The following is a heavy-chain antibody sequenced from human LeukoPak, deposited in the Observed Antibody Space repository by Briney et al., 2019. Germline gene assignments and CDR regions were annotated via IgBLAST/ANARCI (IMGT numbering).Heavy chain of an antibody. Sequence: SQTLSLTCAISGDSVSGNDAAWNWIRQSPSRGLEWLGRTYYRSKWYNDYAASVRSRITINPDTSKNQFSLHLYSITPEDTAVYYCASEAPAPWGAFGIWGQGTMVTVSS. CDR3: ASEAPAPWGAFGI. V-gene: IGHV6-1*01. D-gene: IGHD2-2*01. CDR2: TYYRSKWYN. J-gene: IGHJ3*02. CDR1: GDSVSGNDAA.